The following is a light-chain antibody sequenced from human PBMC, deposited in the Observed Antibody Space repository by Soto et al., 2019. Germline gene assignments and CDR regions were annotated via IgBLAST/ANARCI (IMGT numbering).Light chain of an antibody. Sequence: QSVLTQPASVSGSPGQSITISCTGTSSDVGGYNYVSWYQHHPDKAPKLMIFDVSNRPSGVSNRFSGSKSGNTASLTISGLQPEDEADSYCSSYTTSNTRQLVFGTGTKLTVL. J-gene: IGLJ1*01. CDR3: SSYTTSNTRQLV. CDR1: SSDVGGYNY. CDR2: DVS. V-gene: IGLV2-14*03.